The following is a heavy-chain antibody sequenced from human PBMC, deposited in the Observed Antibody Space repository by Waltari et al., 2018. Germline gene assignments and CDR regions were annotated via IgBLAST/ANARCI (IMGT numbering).Heavy chain of an antibody. CDR3: AKDPAGTYYFEY. CDR2: ISGSGGNT. CDR1: AFTFSSYA. V-gene: IGHV3-23*01. D-gene: IGHD6-19*01. Sequence: EVQLLESGGGLVQPGGSLRLSCAAYAFTFSSYAMNWVRQAPGKGLEWVSTISGSGGNTYYADSVKGRFTISRDNSKNTLYLQMNSLRAEDTAVYYCAKDPAGTYYFEYWGQGTLVTVSS. J-gene: IGHJ4*02.